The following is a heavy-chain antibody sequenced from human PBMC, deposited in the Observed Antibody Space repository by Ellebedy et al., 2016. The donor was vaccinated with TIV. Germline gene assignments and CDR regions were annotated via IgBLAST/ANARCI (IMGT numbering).Heavy chain of an antibody. V-gene: IGHV1-46*01. CDR3: ARGDNYFYDSSGYYYSY. D-gene: IGHD3-22*01. Sequence: ASVKVSCKASGYTFTSYSLYWVRQAPGQGLEWMGIINPTSGNSNFAQKFQGRVTVTRETSTSTVYMELSSLRSEDTAVYYCARGDNYFYDSSGYYYSYWGQGTLVTVSS. CDR2: INPTSGNS. CDR1: GYTFTSYS. J-gene: IGHJ4*02.